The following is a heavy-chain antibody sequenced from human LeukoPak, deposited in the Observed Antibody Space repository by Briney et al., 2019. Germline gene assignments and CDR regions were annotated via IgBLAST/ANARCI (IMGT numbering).Heavy chain of an antibody. V-gene: IGHV1-2*02. CDR1: GYTLTGYS. CDR2: INPNSGGT. CDR3: AGEGAGYSH. D-gene: IGHD5-18*01. J-gene: IGHJ4*02. Sequence: ASVNVSCKASGYTLTGYSMHWVRQAPGQGLEWMGCINPNSGGTNYAQKFQSRVTMTRDTSISTAYMELSRLRSDDTAVYYCAGEGAGYSHWGQGTLVTVSS.